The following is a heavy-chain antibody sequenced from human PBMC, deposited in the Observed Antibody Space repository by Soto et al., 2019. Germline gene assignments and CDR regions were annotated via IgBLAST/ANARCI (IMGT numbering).Heavy chain of an antibody. Sequence: SETLSLTCTVSGDSIRSYYWSWIRQPPGKGLEWIGYIYYSGNTNYNPPLKSRVTISLDTSKNQFSLKLTSVTAADTAIYYCARGIVSSSRTSLIYWGQGALVTVSS. CDR1: GDSIRSYY. CDR3: ARGIVSSSRTSLIY. V-gene: IGHV4-59*01. D-gene: IGHD2-2*01. J-gene: IGHJ4*02. CDR2: IYYSGNT.